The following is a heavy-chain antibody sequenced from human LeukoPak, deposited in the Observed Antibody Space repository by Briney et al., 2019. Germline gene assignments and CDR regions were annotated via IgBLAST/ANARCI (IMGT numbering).Heavy chain of an antibody. V-gene: IGHV3-23*01. CDR1: GFTFSTYA. CDR3: AKGPLLQAITKQLDF. CDR2: ISGGGGST. Sequence: GGSLRLSCAASGFTFSTYAMGWVRQAPGKGLEWVSAISGGGGSTYYADSVKGRFTISRDDSKNTLYLQMNSLRAEDTAVYYCAKGPLLQAITKQLDFWGQGTLVTVSS. J-gene: IGHJ4*02. D-gene: IGHD5-24*01.